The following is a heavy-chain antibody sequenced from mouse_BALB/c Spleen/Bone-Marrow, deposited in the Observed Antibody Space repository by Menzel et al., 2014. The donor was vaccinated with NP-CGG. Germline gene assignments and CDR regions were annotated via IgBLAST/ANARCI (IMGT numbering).Heavy chain of an antibody. CDR3: ARSTTVVVRYWYFDV. J-gene: IGHJ1*01. V-gene: IGHV1S81*02. CDR1: GYTFTSYW. Sequence: QVQLQQSGAELVKPGASVKLSCKASGYTFTSYWMHWVKQRPGQGLEWIGGIDPSNGCTNYNEKFKNKATLTVDKSSCTAYMQLSSLTSEDSAVYYCARSTTVVVRYWYFDVWGAGTTVTVSS. CDR2: IDPSNGCT. D-gene: IGHD1-1*01.